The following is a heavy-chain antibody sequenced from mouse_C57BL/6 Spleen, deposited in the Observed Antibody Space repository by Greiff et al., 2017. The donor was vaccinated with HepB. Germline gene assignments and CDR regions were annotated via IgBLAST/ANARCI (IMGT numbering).Heavy chain of an antibody. Sequence: EVMLVESGGGLVKPGGSLKLSCAASGFTFSDYGMHWVRQAPEKGLEWVAYISSGSSTIYYADTVKGRFTISRDNAKNTLFLQMTSLRSEDTAMYYCARTIDYYGSSPYAMDYWGQGTSVTVSS. J-gene: IGHJ4*01. V-gene: IGHV5-17*01. CDR1: GFTFSDYG. D-gene: IGHD1-1*01. CDR2: ISSGSSTI. CDR3: ARTIDYYGSSPYAMDY.